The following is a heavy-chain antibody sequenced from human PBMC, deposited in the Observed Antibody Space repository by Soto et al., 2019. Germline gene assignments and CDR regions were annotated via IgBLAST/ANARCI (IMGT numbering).Heavy chain of an antibody. CDR1: GFTFSSYA. V-gene: IGHV3-23*01. D-gene: IGHD6-19*01. Sequence: GGSLRLSCAASGFTFSSYAMSWVRQAPGKGLEWVSTISGSGGTTYYADSVKGRFTISRDNSRITLFLQMNSLRAEDTAVYYCAESESSGWYSVFDSWGQGTLVTVSS. CDR2: ISGSGGTT. J-gene: IGHJ4*02. CDR3: AESESSGWYSVFDS.